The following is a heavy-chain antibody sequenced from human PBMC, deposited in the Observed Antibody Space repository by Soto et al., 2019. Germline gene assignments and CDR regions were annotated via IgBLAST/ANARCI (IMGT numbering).Heavy chain of an antibody. CDR1: GFSLPTNGVG. CDR2: IYWDDDK. V-gene: IGHV2-5*02. D-gene: IGHD1-26*01. CDR3: AHTVHGTVSDY. Sequence: GSTTGNPTQTPTLNCTLSGFSLPTNGVGVGWIRQPPGKALEWLALIYWDDDKRYSPSLKSRLTITKDTSKNQVVLTMTNMDPVDTATYYCAHTVHGTVSDYWGQGTPVTVSS. J-gene: IGHJ4*02.